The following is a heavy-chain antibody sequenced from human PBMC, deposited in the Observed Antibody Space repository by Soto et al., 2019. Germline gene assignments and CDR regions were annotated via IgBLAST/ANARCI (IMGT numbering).Heavy chain of an antibody. J-gene: IGHJ4*02. V-gene: IGHV1-46*03. Sequence: QVHLVQSGAEVKKPGASVKVSCQASGYTFTSHYMHWVRQAPGQGLEWMGIINSIGGSTSYAQDFQGRVTMTRDTSTNTVYMELSSLTSEDTAIYYCARTTYYHDSRGQNYYFDYWGQGTLVTVSS. CDR1: GYTFTSHY. D-gene: IGHD3-22*01. CDR2: INSIGGST. CDR3: ARTTYYHDSRGQNYYFDY.